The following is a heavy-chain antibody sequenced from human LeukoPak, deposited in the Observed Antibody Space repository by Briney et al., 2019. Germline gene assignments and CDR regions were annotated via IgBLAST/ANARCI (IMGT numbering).Heavy chain of an antibody. CDR3: ARDSPFTMVRGVITD. D-gene: IGHD3-10*01. CDR2: INPSGGST. Sequence: ASVKVSCKASGYTLTSYYLHWVRQAPGQGLEWMAIINPSGGSTSHAQKFQGRVTMTRDTSASTVYMELSSLRSEDTAVYYCARDSPFTMVRGVITDWGQGTLVTVSS. V-gene: IGHV1-46*01. J-gene: IGHJ4*02. CDR1: GYTLTSYY.